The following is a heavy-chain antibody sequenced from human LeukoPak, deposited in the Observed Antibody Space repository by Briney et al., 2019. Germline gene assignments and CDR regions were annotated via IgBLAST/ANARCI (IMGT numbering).Heavy chain of an antibody. Sequence: SETLSLTCTVSGGSISSSSYYWGWIRQPPGKGLEWIGSIYYSGSTYYNPSLKSRVTISVDTSKNQFSLKLSSVTAADTAVYYCARGYCSGGSCYGPDYWYFDLWGRGTLVTVSS. V-gene: IGHV4-39*07. CDR1: GGSISSSSYY. CDR3: ARGYCSGGSCYGPDYWYFDL. D-gene: IGHD2-15*01. J-gene: IGHJ2*01. CDR2: IYYSGST.